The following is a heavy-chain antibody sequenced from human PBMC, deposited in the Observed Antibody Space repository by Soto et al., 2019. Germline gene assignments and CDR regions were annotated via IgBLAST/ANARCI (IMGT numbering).Heavy chain of an antibody. V-gene: IGHV4-39*01. J-gene: IGHJ4*02. D-gene: IGHD2-8*01. CDR3: ARHDGRPYYFDY. Sequence: QLQLQESGPGLVKPSETLSLTCTVSGGSISSSSYYWGWIRQPPGKGPEWIGSIYYSGSTYYNPSLKSRVTISVDTSKNQFSLKLSSVTAADTAVYYCARHDGRPYYFDYWGQGTLVTVSS. CDR1: GGSISSSSYY. CDR2: IYYSGST.